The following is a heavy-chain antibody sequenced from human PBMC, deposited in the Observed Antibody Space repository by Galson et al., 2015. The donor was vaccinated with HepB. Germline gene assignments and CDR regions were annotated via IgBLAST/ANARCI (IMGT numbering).Heavy chain of an antibody. Sequence: SVKVSCKASGYTFTSYAMHWVRQAPGQRLEWMGWINAGNGNTKYSQKFQGRVTITRDTSASTAYMELSSLRSEDTAVYYCARDPPSRTTGNNWFDPWGQGTLVTVSS. J-gene: IGHJ5*02. CDR3: ARDPPSRTTGNNWFDP. CDR2: INAGNGNT. V-gene: IGHV1-3*01. D-gene: IGHD1-1*01. CDR1: GYTFTSYA.